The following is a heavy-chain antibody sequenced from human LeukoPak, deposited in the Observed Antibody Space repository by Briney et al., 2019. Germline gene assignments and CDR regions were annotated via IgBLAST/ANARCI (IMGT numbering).Heavy chain of an antibody. D-gene: IGHD3-22*01. V-gene: IGHV1-69*04. CDR1: GGTFSSYA. CDR3: ASGGYYDSSGYYEGEFDY. CDR2: IIPIFGIA. J-gene: IGHJ4*02. Sequence: SVKVSCKASGGTFSSYAISWVRQAPGQGLEWMGRIIPIFGIANYAQKFQGRVTITADKSTSTAYMELSSLRSGDTAVYYCASGGYYDSSGYYEGEFDYWGQGTLVTVSS.